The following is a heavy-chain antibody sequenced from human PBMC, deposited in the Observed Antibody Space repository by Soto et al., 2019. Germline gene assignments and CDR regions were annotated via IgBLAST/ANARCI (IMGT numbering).Heavy chain of an antibody. CDR1: GGAVTSYH. Sequence: NPSETLSLTGGVSGGAVTSYHWSWSRQLPGKGLEWTAYTAYTGNTHYNPYLKSRVTISIDTTKNKLSIKLTSMTAEDTAVYYCARDMNAGFTHYLDHWRQG. CDR3: ARDMNAGFTHYLDH. V-gene: IGHV4-59*02. D-gene: IGHD2-8*01. J-gene: IGHJ4*02. CDR2: TAYTGNT.